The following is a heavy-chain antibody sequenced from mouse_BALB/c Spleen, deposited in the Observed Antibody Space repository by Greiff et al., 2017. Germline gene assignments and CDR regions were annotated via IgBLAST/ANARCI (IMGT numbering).Heavy chain of an antibody. V-gene: IGHV1-62-2*01. Sequence: VKLQESGAGLVKPGASVKLSCKASGYTFTEYIIHWVKQRSGQGLEWIGWFYPGSGSIKYNEKFKDKATLTADKSSSTVYMELSRLTSEDSAVYFCARQHSDWYFDVWGAGTTVTVSS. J-gene: IGHJ1*01. CDR1: GYTFTEYI. CDR2: FYPGSGSI. D-gene: IGHD3-1*01. CDR3: ARQHSDWYFDV.